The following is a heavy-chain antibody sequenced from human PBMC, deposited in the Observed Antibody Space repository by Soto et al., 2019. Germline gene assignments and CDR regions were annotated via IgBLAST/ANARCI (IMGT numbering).Heavy chain of an antibody. V-gene: IGHV1-8*01. Sequence: QVQLVQSGAEVKKPGASVKVSCKASGYTFTSYDINWVRQAPGQGPERMGWMNPNTGNTGYAQKFQGRGTMTRNTSISTAYMELSSLRFEDTAVYYCARAGSYIWGTTGPDFDYWGQGTLVTVSS. CDR2: MNPNTGNT. CDR1: GYTFTSYD. J-gene: IGHJ4*02. CDR3: ARAGSYIWGTTGPDFDY. D-gene: IGHD3-16*01.